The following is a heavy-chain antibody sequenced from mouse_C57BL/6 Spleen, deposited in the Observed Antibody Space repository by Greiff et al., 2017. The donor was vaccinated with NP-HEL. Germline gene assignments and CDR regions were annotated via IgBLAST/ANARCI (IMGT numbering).Heavy chain of an antibody. CDR2: IDPENGDT. CDR3: TTKTGTFAY. Sequence: EVQLQQSGAELVRPGASVKLSCTASGFNIKDDYMHWVKQRPEQGLEWIGWIDPENGDTEYASKVQGKATITADTSSNTAYLQLSSLTSEDTAVYYCTTKTGTFAYWGQGTLVTVSA. D-gene: IGHD4-1*01. J-gene: IGHJ3*01. CDR1: GFNIKDDY. V-gene: IGHV14-4*01.